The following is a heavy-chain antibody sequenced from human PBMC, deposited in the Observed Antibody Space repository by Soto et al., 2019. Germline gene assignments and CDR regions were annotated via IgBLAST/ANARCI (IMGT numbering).Heavy chain of an antibody. CDR1: GGSISSYY. V-gene: IGHV4-59*01. Sequence: PSETLSLTCTVSGGSISSYYWSWIRQPPGKGLEWIGYIYYSGSTNYNPSLKSRVTISVDTSKNQFSLKLSSVTAADTAVYYCARDGTGYSSRWYWFDPWGQGTLVTVSS. D-gene: IGHD6-13*01. CDR3: ARDGTGYSSRWYWFDP. CDR2: IYYSGST. J-gene: IGHJ5*02.